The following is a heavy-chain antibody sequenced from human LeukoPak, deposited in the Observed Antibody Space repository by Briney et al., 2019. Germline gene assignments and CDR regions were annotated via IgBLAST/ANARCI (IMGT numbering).Heavy chain of an antibody. CDR2: INPNSGGT. Sequence: ASVKVSCKASGYTFTSYAMHWVRQAPGQGLEWMGWINPNSGGTNYAQKFQGRVTMTRDTSISTAYMELSRLRSDDTAVYYCARTKYSGSPRLGPWGQGTLVTVSS. D-gene: IGHD1-26*01. CDR3: ARTKYSGSPRLGP. J-gene: IGHJ5*02. CDR1: GYTFTSYA. V-gene: IGHV1-2*02.